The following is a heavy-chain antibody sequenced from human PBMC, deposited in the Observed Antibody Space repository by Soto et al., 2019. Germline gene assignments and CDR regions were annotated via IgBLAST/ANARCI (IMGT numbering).Heavy chain of an antibody. CDR2: MNPGSGDT. V-gene: IGHV1-8*01. CDR3: ARMATFGSLNWFDP. Sequence: ASVKVSCKVYGGTFRSYAISWVRQAPGQGLEWMGWMNPGSGDTGYAQKFQGRVTMTRDISIATAYMELSSLRSDDTAIYYCARMATFGSLNWFDPWGQGTLVTVSS. CDR1: GGTFRSYA. D-gene: IGHD3-16*01. J-gene: IGHJ5*02.